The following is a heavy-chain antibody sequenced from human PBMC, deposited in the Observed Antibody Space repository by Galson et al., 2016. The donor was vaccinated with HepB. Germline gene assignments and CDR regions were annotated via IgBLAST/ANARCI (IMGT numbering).Heavy chain of an antibody. CDR2: FDPEDGET. Sequence: SVKVSCKVSGYTLTELSIHWVRQSPGKGLEWMGGFDPEDGETIYAQKFQGRVTMTEDTSTDTAYMELSSLRSEDTAVYYCVTGSAAVPGSYGLDVWGKGTTVTISS. CDR1: GYTLTELS. D-gene: IGHD6-19*01. J-gene: IGHJ6*04. CDR3: VTGSAAVPGSYGLDV. V-gene: IGHV1-24*01.